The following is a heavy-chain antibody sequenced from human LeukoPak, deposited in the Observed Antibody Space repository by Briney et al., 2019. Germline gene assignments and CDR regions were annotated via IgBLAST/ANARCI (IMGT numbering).Heavy chain of an antibody. CDR1: GCSISSINW. CDR2: ICHSTST. CDR3: ARAVARIGMHAYYFDY. D-gene: IGHD2-15*01. V-gene: IGHV4-4*02. Sequence: SETLSCTGAVSGCSISSINWWRWVRQHGGEWLGWIGAICHSTSTAYNPYLKGRVTITISKSKNYLSLKLSSVTAAAASVYYCARAVARIGMHAYYFDYWGQGTLVTVSS. J-gene: IGHJ4*02.